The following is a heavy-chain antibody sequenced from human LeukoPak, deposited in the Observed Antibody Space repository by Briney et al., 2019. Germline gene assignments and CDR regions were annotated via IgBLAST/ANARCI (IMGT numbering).Heavy chain of an antibody. J-gene: IGHJ6*02. CDR1: GYSFTSYW. Sequence: GESLKISCKGSGYSFTSYWIGWVRQMPGKGLEWMGIIYPGDSDTRYSPSFQGQVTISADKSISTAYLQWSSLKASDTAMYYRARARSDYYYGMDVWGQGTTVTVSS. CDR2: IYPGDSDT. V-gene: IGHV5-51*01. CDR3: ARARSDYYYGMDV.